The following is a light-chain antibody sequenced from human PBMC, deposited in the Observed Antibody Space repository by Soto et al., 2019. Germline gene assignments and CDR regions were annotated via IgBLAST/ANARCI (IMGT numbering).Light chain of an antibody. Sequence: IQMTQSPSSLSASVGDRVTLTRQASHDIRDYLNWYQQKPGKPPKLLIYDASNLQTGVPSRFSGSGSGTDFTLTISSLQPEDFATYYCQQSYSTPTWTFGQGTKADIK. J-gene: IGKJ1*01. V-gene: IGKV1-39*01. CDR3: QQSYSTPTWT. CDR2: DAS. CDR1: HDIRDY.